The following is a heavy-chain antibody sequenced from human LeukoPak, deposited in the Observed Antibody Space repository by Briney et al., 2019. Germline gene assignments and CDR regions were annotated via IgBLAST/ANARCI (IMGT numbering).Heavy chain of an antibody. CDR3: ARAAYCGGDCYPGGPDAFDI. J-gene: IGHJ3*02. D-gene: IGHD2-21*02. CDR2: ISGSGRST. Sequence: GGSLRLSCAASGFTFSSYAMSWVRQAPGKGLEWVSGISGSGRSTYYADSVKGRFTISRDNSKNTLYLQMNSLRAEDTAVYYCARAAYCGGDCYPGGPDAFDIWGQGTMVTVSS. CDR1: GFTFSSYA. V-gene: IGHV3-23*01.